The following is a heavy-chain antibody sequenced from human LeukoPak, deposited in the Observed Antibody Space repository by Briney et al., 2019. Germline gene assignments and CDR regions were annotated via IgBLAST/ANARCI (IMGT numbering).Heavy chain of an antibody. V-gene: IGHV3-21*01. CDR1: GFTFSTYS. CDR3: RGTLAGLYYFDY. J-gene: IGHJ4*02. Sequence: PGGSLRLSCAASGFTFSTYSMNWVRQAPGKGLEWVSSISSSGSNTYYADSLKGRFTISRDNAKNSLYLQMNSLRAEDTAVYYCRGTLAGLYYFDYWGQGTLVTVSS. CDR2: ISSSGSNT.